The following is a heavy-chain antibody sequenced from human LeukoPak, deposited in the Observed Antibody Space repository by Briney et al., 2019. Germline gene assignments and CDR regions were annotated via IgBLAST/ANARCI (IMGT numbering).Heavy chain of an antibody. V-gene: IGHV3-7*05. CDR1: GXTFSSSW. J-gene: IGHJ4*02. CDR2: IKEDGTEE. CDR3: ARWNNDWEFDY. Sequence: GGSLRLSCAASGXTFSSSWLTWVRQASGKGLEWVGHIKEDGTEEYYVVSVKGRFTISRDNATNSLYLQMNSLRAEDTAVYYCARWNNDWEFDYWGQGTLVSVSS. D-gene: IGHD1/OR15-1a*01.